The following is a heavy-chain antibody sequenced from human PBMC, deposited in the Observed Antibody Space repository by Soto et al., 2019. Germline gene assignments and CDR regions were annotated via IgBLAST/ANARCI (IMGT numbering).Heavy chain of an antibody. D-gene: IGHD3-22*01. V-gene: IGHV5-10-1*01. CDR2: IDPSDSYT. CDR1: GYSFTSYW. Sequence: GESLKISCKGSGYSFTSYWISWVRQMPGKGLEWMGRIDPSDSYTNYSPSFQGHVTISADKSISTAYLQWSSLKASDTAMYYCARGYYYDSSGYYYYFDYWGQGTLVTVSS. J-gene: IGHJ4*02. CDR3: ARGYYYDSSGYYYYFDY.